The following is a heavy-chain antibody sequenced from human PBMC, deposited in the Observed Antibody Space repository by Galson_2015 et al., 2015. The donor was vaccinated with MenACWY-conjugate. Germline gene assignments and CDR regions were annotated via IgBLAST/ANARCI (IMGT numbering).Heavy chain of an antibody. Sequence: SVKVSCKASGYTFSDYYIHWVRQAPGQGLEWMGWIDPSSGGATSAQTFQGWVTMTRDTSTTTAYMDLSRLKSDDTAIYYCARGGKRTLDAHYYYGLNVWGQGTPVAVSS. V-gene: IGHV1-2*04. D-gene: IGHD1-1*01. J-gene: IGHJ6*02. CDR3: ARGGKRTLDAHYYYGLNV. CDR2: IDPSSGGA. CDR1: GYTFSDYY.